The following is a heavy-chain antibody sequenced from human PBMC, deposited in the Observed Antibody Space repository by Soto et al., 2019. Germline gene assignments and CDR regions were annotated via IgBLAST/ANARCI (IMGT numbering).Heavy chain of an antibody. V-gene: IGHV1-18*04. J-gene: IGHJ5*02. CDR1: GYTFTSYG. CDR2: ISAYNGNT. Sequence: ASVKVSCKASGYTFTSYGISWVRQAPGQGLEWMGWISAYNGNTNYAQKLQGRVTMTTDTSTSTAYMELRSLRSDDTAVYYCARGGHYYDSSGHRDILGFDPWGQGTLVTVSS. CDR3: ARGGHYYDSSGHRDILGFDP. D-gene: IGHD3-22*01.